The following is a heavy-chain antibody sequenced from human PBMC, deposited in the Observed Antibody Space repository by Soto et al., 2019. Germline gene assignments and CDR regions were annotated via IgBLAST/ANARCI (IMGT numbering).Heavy chain of an antibody. CDR2: ISGSGDST. CDR3: AKEHYNRYYYYGMDV. V-gene: IGHV3-23*01. CDR1: GFTVSSNY. Sequence: GGSLRLSCAASGFTVSSNYRSWVRQAPGKGLEWVSAISGSGDSTYYADSVKGRFTISRDNSRNTVYLQMNSLRAEDTAIYYCAKEHYNRYYYYGMDVWGQGTTVTVSS. J-gene: IGHJ6*02. D-gene: IGHD4-4*01.